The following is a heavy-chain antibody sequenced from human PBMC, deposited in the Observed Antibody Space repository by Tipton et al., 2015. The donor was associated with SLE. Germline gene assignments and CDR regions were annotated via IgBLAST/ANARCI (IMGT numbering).Heavy chain of an antibody. CDR1: IGIFNSGSYY. CDR3: ASRKVPGYVPFDR. J-gene: IGHJ4*02. Sequence: TLSLTCNVSIGIFNSGSYYWGWFRQSPNRELEWIGTLSYSGNRDYNPSFRSRLTISGGASERQFSLKLTSVTVADAGVYFCASRKVPGYVPFDRWGPGFLVTVSS. D-gene: IGHD3-10*02. CDR2: LSYSGNR. V-gene: IGHV4-39*01.